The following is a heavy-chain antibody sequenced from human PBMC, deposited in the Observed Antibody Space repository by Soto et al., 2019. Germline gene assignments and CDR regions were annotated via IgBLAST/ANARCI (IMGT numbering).Heavy chain of an antibody. Sequence: PGGSLRLSCAASGFTFSSYGMHWVRQAPGKGLEWVAVISYDGSNKYYADSVKGRFTISRDNSKNTLYLQMNSLRAEDTAVYYCARGSMIAVALDQIYYFDYWGQGTLVTVSS. J-gene: IGHJ4*02. V-gene: IGHV3-30*03. CDR2: ISYDGSNK. CDR1: GFTFSSYG. D-gene: IGHD3-22*01. CDR3: ARGSMIAVALDQIYYFDY.